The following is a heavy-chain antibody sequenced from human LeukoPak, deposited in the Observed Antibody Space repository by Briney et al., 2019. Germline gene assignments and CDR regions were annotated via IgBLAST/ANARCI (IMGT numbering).Heavy chain of an antibody. V-gene: IGHV1-18*01. CDR3: ARNVERYCYGSGSYSPPDDY. CDR1: GYTFTSYG. J-gene: IGHJ4*02. CDR2: ISAYNGNT. D-gene: IGHD3-10*01. Sequence: ASVKVSCKASGYTFTSYGISWVRQAPGQGLEWMGWISAYNGNTNYAQKLQGRVTMTTDTSTSTAYMELRSLRSDDTAVYYCARNVERYCYGSGSYSPPDDYWGQGTLVTVSS.